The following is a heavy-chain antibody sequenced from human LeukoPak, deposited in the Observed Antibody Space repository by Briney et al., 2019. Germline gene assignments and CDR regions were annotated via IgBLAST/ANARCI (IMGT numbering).Heavy chain of an antibody. J-gene: IGHJ6*02. CDR3: ARDLGGENYYYAMDV. Sequence: GASVKVSCKASGYTFTSYGISWVRQAPGQGLEWMGWISAYNGNTHYAQNLRGRVTMTTDTSTTTAYMELRSLRSDDTAVYYCARDLGGENYYYAMDVWGQGTTVTVSS. D-gene: IGHD3-16*01. CDR2: ISAYNGNT. V-gene: IGHV1-18*01. CDR1: GYTFTSYG.